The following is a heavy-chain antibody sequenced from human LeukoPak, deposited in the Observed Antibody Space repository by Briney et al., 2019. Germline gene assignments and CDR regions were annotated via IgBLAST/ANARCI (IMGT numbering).Heavy chain of an antibody. Sequence: PSQTLSLTCTVSGGSISSGDYYWSWIRQPPGKGLEWIGYIYYSGSTYYNPSLKSRVTISVDTSKNQFSLKLSSVTAADTAVYYCARDSSGWYASDYWGQGTLVTVSS. D-gene: IGHD6-19*01. J-gene: IGHJ4*02. CDR2: IYYSGST. V-gene: IGHV4-30-4*01. CDR3: ARDSSGWYASDY. CDR1: GGSISSGDYY.